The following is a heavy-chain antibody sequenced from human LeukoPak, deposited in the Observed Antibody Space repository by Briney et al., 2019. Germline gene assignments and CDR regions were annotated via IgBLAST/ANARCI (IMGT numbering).Heavy chain of an antibody. D-gene: IGHD3-3*01. CDR1: GFTFSSYS. V-gene: IGHV3-21*01. CDR3: ARDPSITIFGPNQFDP. Sequence: MAGGSLRLSCAASGFTFSSYSMNWVRQAPGKGLEWVSSISSSSSYIYYADSVKGRFTISRDNAKNSLYLQMNSLRAEDTAVYYCARDPSITIFGPNQFDPWGQGTLATVSS. CDR2: ISSSSSYI. J-gene: IGHJ5*02.